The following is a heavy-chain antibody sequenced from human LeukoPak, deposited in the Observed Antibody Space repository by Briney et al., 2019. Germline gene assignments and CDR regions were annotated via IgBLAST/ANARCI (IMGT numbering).Heavy chain of an antibody. J-gene: IGHJ3*01. V-gene: IGHV3-23*01. CDR3: ARRFTAVVTRDAFDL. D-gene: IGHD4-23*01. CDR2: ITGSGGTT. CDR1: GFTFGNYA. Sequence: PGGSLRLSCVASGFTFGNYAMTWVRQAPGKGPEWVSAITGSGGTTYYADSVKGRFIISRDNSKSSLDLQMNSLRAEDTAIYYCARRFTAVVTRDAFDLWGQGTMVTVSS.